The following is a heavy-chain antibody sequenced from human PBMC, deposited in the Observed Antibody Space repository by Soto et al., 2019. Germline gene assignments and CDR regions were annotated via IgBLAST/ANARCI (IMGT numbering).Heavy chain of an antibody. CDR3: ANLKGGGNPLYYYYYGMDV. CDR1: GFTFSSYA. J-gene: IGHJ6*02. D-gene: IGHD2-15*01. Sequence: PGEALKISCAASGFTFSSYAIRWVRQAPGKGLEWVSAISGSGSSTYYADSVKGRFTISSDNSKKTLYLQMNSLSAEDTAVYYCANLKGGGNPLYYYYYGMDVWGQGTTVTVSS. V-gene: IGHV3-23*01. CDR2: ISGSGSST.